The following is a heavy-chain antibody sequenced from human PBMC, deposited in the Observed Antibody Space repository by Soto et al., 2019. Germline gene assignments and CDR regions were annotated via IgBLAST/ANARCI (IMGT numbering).Heavy chain of an antibody. CDR2: ISGSGGST. J-gene: IGHJ4*02. V-gene: IGHV3-23*01. CDR3: ASPKPERFCSGGSCYPVYFFAY. D-gene: IGHD2-15*01. Sequence: GGSLRLSCAASGFTFSSYAMSWVRQAPGKGLEWVSAISGSGGSTYYADSVKGRFTISRDNSKNTLYLQMNSLRAEDTAVYYCASPKPERFCSGGSCYPVYFFAYSGQGTLVTVSS. CDR1: GFTFSSYA.